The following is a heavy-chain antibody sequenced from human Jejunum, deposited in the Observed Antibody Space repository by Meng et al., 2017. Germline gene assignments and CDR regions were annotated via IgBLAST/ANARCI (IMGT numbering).Heavy chain of an antibody. CDR2: TYYRSKWYN. J-gene: IGHJ4*02. CDR3: ASWRYDH. Sequence: HVQLQQSGPGLVKPSQTLSLTCAISGDSVSSNSAAWNWIRQSPSRGLEWLGRTYYRSKWYNQYAVHVRSRITINPDTSKNQFSLHLDSVTPEDTAVYYCASWRYDHWGQGTLVTVSS. V-gene: IGHV6-1*01. CDR1: GDSVSSNSAA. D-gene: IGHD1-1*01.